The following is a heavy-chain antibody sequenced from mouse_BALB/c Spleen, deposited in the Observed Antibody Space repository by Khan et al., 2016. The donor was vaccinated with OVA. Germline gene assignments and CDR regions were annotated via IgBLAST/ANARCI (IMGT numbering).Heavy chain of an antibody. V-gene: IGHV5-17*02. CDR3: STSNFYGYYFDY. J-gene: IGHJ2*01. CDR1: GFTFNSYG. Sequence: EVELVESGGGLVQPGGSRKLSCAASGFTFNSYGMHWVRQAPEKGLEWVAYISGDSNNIYYTHTVKGRFTISRDNPTNTLFLQLPSLMSEDTAFYYCSTSNFYGYYFDYWGPGTTLTVS. CDR2: ISGDSNNI. D-gene: IGHD1-1*01.